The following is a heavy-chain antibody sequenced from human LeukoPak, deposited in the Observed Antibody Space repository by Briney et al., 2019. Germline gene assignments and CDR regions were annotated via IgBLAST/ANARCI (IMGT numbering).Heavy chain of an antibody. CDR3: ARGEWGRFGPREFLKGDTYFDY. Sequence: PSETLSLTCTVSGGPISSGGYYWSWIRQHPGKGLEWIGYIYYSGSTYYNPSLKSRVTISVDTSKNQFSLKLSSVTAADTAVYYCARGEWGRFGPREFLKGDTYFDYWGQGTLVTVSS. CDR2: IYYSGST. CDR1: GGPISSGGYY. D-gene: IGHD3-10*01. J-gene: IGHJ4*02. V-gene: IGHV4-31*03.